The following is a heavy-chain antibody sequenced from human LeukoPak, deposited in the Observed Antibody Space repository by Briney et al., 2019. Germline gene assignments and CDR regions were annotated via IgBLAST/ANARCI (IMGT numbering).Heavy chain of an antibody. CDR2: IYSGGST. CDR3: ARDLPGGGGDY. CDR1: GFTFSDYY. Sequence: PGGSLRLSCAASGFTFSDYYMSWIRQAPGKGLEWVSVIYSGGSTYYADSVKGRFTISRDNSKNTLYLQMNSLRAEDTAVYYCARDLPGGGGDYWGQGTLVTVSS. V-gene: IGHV3-53*01. D-gene: IGHD1-14*01. J-gene: IGHJ4*02.